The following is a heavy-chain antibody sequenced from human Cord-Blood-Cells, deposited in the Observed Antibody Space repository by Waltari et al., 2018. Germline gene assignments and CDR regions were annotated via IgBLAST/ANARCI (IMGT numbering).Heavy chain of an antibody. CDR3: ARGGPYDSSGYYDY. D-gene: IGHD3-22*01. Sequence: QVQLQESGPGLVKPSETLSLTCTVSGGSISSYYWSWIRQPPGKGLEWIVYIYYSGSTNYHPSLKSGVTLSVDTAKNQFSLKLSSVTAADTAVYYCARGGPYDSSGYYDYWGQGTLVTVSS. CDR1: GGSISSYY. J-gene: IGHJ4*02. V-gene: IGHV4-59*01. CDR2: IYYSGST.